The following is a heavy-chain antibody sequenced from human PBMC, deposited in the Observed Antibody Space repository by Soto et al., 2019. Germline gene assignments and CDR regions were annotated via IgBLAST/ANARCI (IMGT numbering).Heavy chain of an antibody. CDR1: GFTVSSKY. CDR2: IQSGGTT. CDR3: ARDDVLCDGGRCYGIPVDV. D-gene: IGHD2-15*01. Sequence: EVQLVESGGGLVQPGGSLRLSCAASGFTVSSKYMTWVRQAPGKGLEWVSLIQSGGTTYYADSVKGRFTISRDTSENTLHLQTDSLRVEDTAVYYCARDDVLCDGGRCYGIPVDVWGKGTTVTVSS. V-gene: IGHV3-66*01. J-gene: IGHJ6*04.